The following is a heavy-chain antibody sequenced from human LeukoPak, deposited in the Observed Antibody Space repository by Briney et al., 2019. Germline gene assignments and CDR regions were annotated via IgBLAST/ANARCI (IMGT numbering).Heavy chain of an antibody. CDR2: MKPNSGNP. V-gene: IGHV1-8*01. J-gene: IGHJ5*02. CDR1: GYTFTRYD. Sequence: GASVKVSCKASGYTFTRYDINWVRQAPGQRLEWMGWMKPNSGNPGYAQKFQGRVTINRNTSISTAYMELSSLRSEDTDVYYCARGGYCSSTSCSFHNWFDTWGQGTLVTVSS. D-gene: IGHD2-2*01. CDR3: ARGGYCSSTSCSFHNWFDT.